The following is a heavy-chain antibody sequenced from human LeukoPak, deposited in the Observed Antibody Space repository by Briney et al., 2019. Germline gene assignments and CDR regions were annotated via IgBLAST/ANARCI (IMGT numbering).Heavy chain of an antibody. J-gene: IGHJ4*02. CDR3: ARWNVSYDSSGYYVDY. D-gene: IGHD3-22*01. CDR1: GGSFSGYY. CDR2: INHSGST. Sequence: SETLSLTCAVYGGSFSGYYWSWIRQPPGKGLEWIGEINHSGSTNYNPSLKSRVTISVDRSKNQFSLKLSSVTAAGTAVYYCARWNVSYDSSGYYVDYWGQGTLVTVSS. V-gene: IGHV4-34*01.